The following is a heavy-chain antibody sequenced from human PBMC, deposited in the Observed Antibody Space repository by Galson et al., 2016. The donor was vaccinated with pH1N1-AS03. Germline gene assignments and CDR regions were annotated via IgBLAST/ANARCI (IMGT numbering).Heavy chain of an antibody. CDR3: ARDRHYYDCIWGTYRYDWYFDL. Sequence: SLRLSCAASGFTFSSHGMHWVRQTPGKGLEWVAVIWHDGSEKYYADSVKGRFTISRDNSKNTLYPQMNSLRAEDTAVYYCARDRHYYDCIWGTYRYDWYFDLWGRGTLVTVSS. CDR1: GFTFSSHG. V-gene: IGHV3-33*01. D-gene: IGHD3-16*02. CDR2: IWHDGSEK. J-gene: IGHJ2*01.